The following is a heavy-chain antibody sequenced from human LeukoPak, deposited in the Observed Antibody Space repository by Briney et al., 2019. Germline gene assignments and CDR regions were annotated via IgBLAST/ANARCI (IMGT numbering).Heavy chain of an antibody. CDR2: VSSSGRNT. J-gene: IGHJ4*02. V-gene: IGHV3-23*01. CDR1: GFTFSSYA. D-gene: IGHD2-21*02. CDR3: AKRDRPCSGDCSAPYFFDY. Sequence: PGGSLRLSCAASGFTFSSYAMSWVRQAPGKGLEWVSSVSSSGRNTYYADSVKGRFTISRDNSENTVYLQMGSLRAEDTAVYYCAKRDRPCSGDCSAPYFFDYWGQGTLVTVSS.